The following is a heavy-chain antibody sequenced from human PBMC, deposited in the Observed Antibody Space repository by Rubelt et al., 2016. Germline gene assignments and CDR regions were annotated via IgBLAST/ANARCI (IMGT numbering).Heavy chain of an antibody. Sequence: QVQLQQWGAGLLKPSETLSLTCAVYGGSFSGYYWSWIRQPPGKGLEWIGEINHSGSTNYNPSLKSRVTISVDTSKNQFSRKRGSVTAADTAVYYWARRGYSANWYDATFDSWGQGILVTVSS. CDR3: ARRGYSANWYDATFDS. D-gene: IGHD1-1*01. V-gene: IGHV4-34*01. CDR2: INHSGST. J-gene: IGHJ4*02. CDR1: GGSFSGYY.